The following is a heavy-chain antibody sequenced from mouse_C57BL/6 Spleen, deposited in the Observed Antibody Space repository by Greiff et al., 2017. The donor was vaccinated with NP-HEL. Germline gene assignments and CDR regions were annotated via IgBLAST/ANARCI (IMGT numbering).Heavy chain of an antibody. D-gene: IGHD2-5*01. Sequence: VQGVESGPGLVQPSQSLSITCTVSGFSLTSYGVHWVRQSPGKGLEWLGVIWSGGSTDYNAAFISRLSISKDNSNSQGFFKMNGLQADDTAIYYCARAYYSNYDAMDYWGQGTSVTVSS. CDR2: IWSGGST. J-gene: IGHJ4*01. CDR1: GFSLTSYG. CDR3: ARAYYSNYDAMDY. V-gene: IGHV2-2*01.